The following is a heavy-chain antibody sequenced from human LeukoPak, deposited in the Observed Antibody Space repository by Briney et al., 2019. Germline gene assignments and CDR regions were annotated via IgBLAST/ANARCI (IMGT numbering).Heavy chain of an antibody. CDR2: INHSGST. CDR1: GGSFSGYY. Sequence: SETLSLTCAVYGGSFSGYYWSWIRQPPGKGLEWIGEINHSGSTNYNPSLKSRVTISVDTSKNQFSLKLSSVTAADTAVYYCASSSAWDWGQGTLVTVSS. V-gene: IGHV4-34*01. CDR3: ASSSAWD. J-gene: IGHJ4*02. D-gene: IGHD1-26*01.